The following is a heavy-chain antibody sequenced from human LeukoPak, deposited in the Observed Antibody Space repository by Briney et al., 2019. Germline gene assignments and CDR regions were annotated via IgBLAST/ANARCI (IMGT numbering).Heavy chain of an antibody. Sequence: GGSLRLSCAASGFTFSSYSMNWVRQAPGNGLEWVSYISSSSSTIYYADSVKGRFTISRDNAKNSLYLQMNSLRAEDTAVYYCARDAFIGIFDIWGQGTMVTVSS. CDR1: GFTFSSYS. CDR2: ISSSSSTI. V-gene: IGHV3-48*01. J-gene: IGHJ3*02. D-gene: IGHD3-16*02. CDR3: ARDAFIGIFDI.